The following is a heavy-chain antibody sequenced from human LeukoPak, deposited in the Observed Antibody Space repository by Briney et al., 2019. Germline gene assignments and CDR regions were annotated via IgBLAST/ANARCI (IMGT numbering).Heavy chain of an antibody. CDR2: IDTSGST. CDR1: GGSISSTF. Sequence: SETLSLTCTVSGGSISSTFWSWIRQPAGKGLEWIGRIDTSGSTNYNPSLKSRLTMSVDTSKNQFSLKLTSVSAADTAVYYCARDYRGDVFSYWGQGTLVTVSS. J-gene: IGHJ4*02. V-gene: IGHV4-4*07. CDR3: ARDYRGDVFSY. D-gene: IGHD2-21*01.